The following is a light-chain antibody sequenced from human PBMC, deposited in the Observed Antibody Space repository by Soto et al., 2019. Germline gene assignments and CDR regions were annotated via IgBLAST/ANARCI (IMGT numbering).Light chain of an antibody. J-gene: IGLJ2*01. CDR3: SSYTSIIAVV. CDR2: DVT. V-gene: IGLV2-14*03. CDR1: SNDIGAYNY. Sequence: QSVLTQPASVSGSPGQSITISCTXTSNDIGAYNYVSWHQQHPGKAPKLLIYDVTNRPSGASDRFSGSKSGRTASLTISGLQPQDEADYYCSSYTSIIAVVFGGGTKVTVL.